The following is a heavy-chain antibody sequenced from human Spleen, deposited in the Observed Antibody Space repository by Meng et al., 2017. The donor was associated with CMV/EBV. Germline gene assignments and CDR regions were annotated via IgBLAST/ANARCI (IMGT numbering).Heavy chain of an antibody. CDR3: ARGQVVPANWFDP. D-gene: IGHD2-2*01. J-gene: IGHJ5*02. Sequence: ASGYTFSRYDINWVRQATGQGLEWMGWMNPNSGKTGYAQKFQGRVTITRNTSISTAYMELSSLRSDDTAVYYCARGQVVPANWFDPWGQGTLVTVSS. V-gene: IGHV1-8*03. CDR2: MNPNSGKT. CDR1: GYTFSRYD.